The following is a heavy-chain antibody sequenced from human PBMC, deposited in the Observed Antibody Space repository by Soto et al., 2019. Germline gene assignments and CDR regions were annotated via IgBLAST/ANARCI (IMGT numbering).Heavy chain of an antibody. CDR2: INPKSGGT. CDR1: GNSFTGYY. V-gene: IGHV1-2*02. Sequence: QVQMVQSGAEVKKPGASVKVSCKASGNSFTGYYVHWVRQAPGQGLGWMGWINPKSGGTKYEQKFQGRVTMTRATSINTAYMELSSLRSDDTAVYFCARDGVVPTMDWGQGTLVTVSS. J-gene: IGHJ4*02. D-gene: IGHD5-12*01. CDR3: ARDGVVPTMD.